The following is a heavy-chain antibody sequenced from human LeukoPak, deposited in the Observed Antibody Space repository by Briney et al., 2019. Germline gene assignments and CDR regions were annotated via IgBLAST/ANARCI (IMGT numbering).Heavy chain of an antibody. CDR3: VRDLDLGGYSSFVS. V-gene: IGHV3-74*01. CDR1: GFTFSSYFW. J-gene: IGHJ4*02. CDR2: IRSDGGSS. D-gene: IGHD4-23*01. Sequence: PGGSLRLSCAASGFTFSSYFWMHWVRQAPGKGLVWVSRIRSDGGSSTYEDSVKGRFTISRDNAKNTLYLQMNTLRAEDTAVYYCVRDLDLGGYSSFVSWGQGTLVTVSS.